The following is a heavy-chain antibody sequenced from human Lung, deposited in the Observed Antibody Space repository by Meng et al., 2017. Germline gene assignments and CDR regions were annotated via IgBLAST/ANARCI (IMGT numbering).Heavy chain of an antibody. Sequence: QGQLGGSGGGVVQPGKSLRVSCEASGFSFRSYGMHWVRQAPGKGLEWVAVIWNDGSNQYYADSVKGRFSISRDNSKNTLFLQMNSLRAEDTAMYFCARDERATQFEYWGQGTLVTVSS. J-gene: IGHJ4*02. CDR1: GFSFRSYG. V-gene: IGHV3-33*01. CDR3: ARDERATQFEY. CDR2: IWNDGSNQ.